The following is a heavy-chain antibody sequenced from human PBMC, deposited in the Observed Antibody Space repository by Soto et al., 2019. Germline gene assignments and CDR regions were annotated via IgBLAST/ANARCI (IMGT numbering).Heavy chain of an antibody. CDR1: GGSISSGGYY. Sequence: QVRLQESGPGLVKPSQTLSLTCTVSGGSISSGGYYWSWIRQHPGKGLEWIGYIYYSGSTYYNPSLKSRVTISVDTSKNQFSLKLSSVTAADTAVYYCARAEENWNEITHDAFDIWGQGTMVTVSS. CDR2: IYYSGST. J-gene: IGHJ3*02. D-gene: IGHD1-1*01. V-gene: IGHV4-31*03. CDR3: ARAEENWNEITHDAFDI.